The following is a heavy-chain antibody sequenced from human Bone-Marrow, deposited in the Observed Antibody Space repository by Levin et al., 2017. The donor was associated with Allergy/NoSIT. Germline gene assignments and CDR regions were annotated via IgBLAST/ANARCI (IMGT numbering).Heavy chain of an antibody. CDR3: TKDTSVDTSGWFGGWFDP. V-gene: IGHV3-9*01. D-gene: IGHD6-19*01. CDR2: ISWNGGRT. CDR1: GFNFENYA. J-gene: IGHJ5*02. Sequence: PGESLKISCAASGFNFENYAMHWVRQVPGKGLEWVSGISWNGGRTGYADSVKGRFTISRDIAKNSLHLQMNSLRVDDTALYYCTKDTSVDTSGWFGGWFDPWGQGTLVTVSS.